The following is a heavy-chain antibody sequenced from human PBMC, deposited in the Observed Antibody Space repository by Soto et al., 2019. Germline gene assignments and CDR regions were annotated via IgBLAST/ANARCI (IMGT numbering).Heavy chain of an antibody. D-gene: IGHD2-15*01. CDR3: ARTGLLHGMDV. J-gene: IGHJ6*02. V-gene: IGHV3-30-3*01. CDR2: ISYDGSNK. Sequence: QVQLVESGGGVVQPGRSLRLSCAASGFIFSSYAMHWVRQAPGKGLEWVAVISYDGSNKYYADSVKGRFTISRDNSKNTLYLQLNSLIAESSAVYYCARTGLLHGMDVGGQGTTVNGSS. CDR1: GFIFSSYA.